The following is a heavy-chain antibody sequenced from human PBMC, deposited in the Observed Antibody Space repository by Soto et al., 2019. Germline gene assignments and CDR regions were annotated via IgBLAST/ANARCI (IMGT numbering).Heavy chain of an antibody. V-gene: IGHV2-5*01. D-gene: IGHD3-22*01. CDR3: ALQPYYYDSSGSGIFDY. Sequence: SGPTLVNRTQTLTLTCTFSGLSLSTSGVGVGWIRQPPGKALEWLALIYWNDDKRYSPSLKSRLTITKDTSKNQVVLTMTNMDPVDTATYYCALQPYYYDSSGSGIFDYWGQGTLVTVSS. CDR2: IYWNDDK. J-gene: IGHJ4*02. CDR1: GLSLSTSGVG.